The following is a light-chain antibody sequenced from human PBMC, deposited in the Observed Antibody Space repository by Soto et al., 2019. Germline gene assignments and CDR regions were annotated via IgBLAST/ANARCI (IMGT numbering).Light chain of an antibody. CDR2: DNN. CDR3: GTWDSSLSAPNWV. J-gene: IGLJ3*02. CDR1: ISNIGKNY. V-gene: IGLV1-51*01. Sequence: QSVLTQPPSVSAAPGQKVTISCSGSISNIGKNYVSWYQQLPGTAPKVLIYDNNKRPSGIPDRFSGSKSGTSATLGITGLQTGDEADDYCGTWDSSLSAPNWVFGGGTKLTVL.